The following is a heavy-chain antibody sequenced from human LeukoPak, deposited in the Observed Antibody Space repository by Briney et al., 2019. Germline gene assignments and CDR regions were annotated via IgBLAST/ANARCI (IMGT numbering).Heavy chain of an antibody. V-gene: IGHV1-8*01. J-gene: IGHJ6*03. Sequence: ASVKVSCKASGYTFTSFDLNWVRQAPGQGLEWVGWLNPNNGNADYAQRFQGRVTMTRDTAISTVYMELSSLTYEDTAVYYCARPTSRPSNYYSMDVWGKGTTVTVSS. CDR3: ARPTSRPSNYYSMDV. CDR1: GYTFTSFD. D-gene: IGHD2-2*01. CDR2: LNPNNGNA.